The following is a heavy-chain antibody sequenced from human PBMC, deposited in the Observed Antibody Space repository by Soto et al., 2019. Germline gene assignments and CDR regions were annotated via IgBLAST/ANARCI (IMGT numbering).Heavy chain of an antibody. CDR2: ISYGGSNK. D-gene: IGHD6-13*01. V-gene: IGHV3-30*18. J-gene: IGHJ3*02. Sequence: PGGSLRLSCAASGFTFSSYGMHWVRQAPGKGLEWVAVISYGGSNKDYADSVKGRFTISRDNSKNTLYLQMNSLRAEDTAVYYCAKVEGAASWYGAFDIWGQGTMVTVSS. CDR1: GFTFSSYG. CDR3: AKVEGAASWYGAFDI.